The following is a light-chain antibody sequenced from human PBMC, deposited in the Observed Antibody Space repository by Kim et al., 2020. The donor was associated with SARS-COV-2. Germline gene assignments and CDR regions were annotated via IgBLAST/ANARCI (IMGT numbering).Light chain of an antibody. V-gene: IGLV2-14*03. CDR3: NSYTSSGTLV. CDR2: DVS. Sequence: GQSITSSGTGTSNDVGGYNYVSWYQQHQGKAPKLMIYDVSNRPTGVSNRFSGSKAGNTASLTISGLQAEDEADYYCNSYTSSGTLVFGGGTQLTVL. J-gene: IGLJ2*01. CDR1: SNDVGGYNY.